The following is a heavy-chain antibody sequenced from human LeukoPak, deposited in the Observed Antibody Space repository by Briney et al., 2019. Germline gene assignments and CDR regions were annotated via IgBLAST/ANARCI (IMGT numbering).Heavy chain of an antibody. D-gene: IGHD6-19*01. Sequence: GGSLRLSCAASGFTFSSYAMHWVRQAPGKGLEWVAVISYDGSNKYYADSVKGRFTISRDNSKNTLYLQMNSLRAEDTAVYYCTRVASSGWSGNDYWGQGTLVTVSS. CDR2: ISYDGSNK. CDR1: GFTFSSYA. CDR3: TRVASSGWSGNDY. J-gene: IGHJ4*02. V-gene: IGHV3-30-3*01.